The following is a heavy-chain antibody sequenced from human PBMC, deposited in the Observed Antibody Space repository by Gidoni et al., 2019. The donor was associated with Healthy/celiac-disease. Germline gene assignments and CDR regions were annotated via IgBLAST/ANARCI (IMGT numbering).Heavy chain of an antibody. V-gene: IGHV3-9*01. CDR2: ISWNSGSI. CDR1: GFTFDDYA. D-gene: IGHD3-10*01. CDR3: AKGLGYSGSYLDAFDI. J-gene: IGHJ3*02. Sequence: EVQLVESGGGLVQPGRSLRLSCAASGFTFDDYAMHWVRQAPGKGLEWVSGISWNSGSIGYADSVKGRFTISRDNAKNSLYLQMNSLRAEDTALYYCAKGLGYSGSYLDAFDIWGQGTMVTVSS.